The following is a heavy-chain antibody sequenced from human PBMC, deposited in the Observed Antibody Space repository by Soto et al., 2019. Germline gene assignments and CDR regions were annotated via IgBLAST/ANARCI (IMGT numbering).Heavy chain of an antibody. J-gene: IGHJ4*02. D-gene: IGHD3-10*01. CDR1: GFTFSSYV. CDR3: AKSPQLWFGELLYYFDH. V-gene: IGHV3-30*18. CDR2: ISYDGSNK. Sequence: QVQLVESGGGVVQPGRSLRLSCAASGFTFSSYVMHWVRQAPGKGLEWVAVISYDGSNKYYADSVKGRFTISRDNSKNTLYLQMNSLRAEDTAVNYCAKSPQLWFGELLYYFDHWGQSTLITVSS.